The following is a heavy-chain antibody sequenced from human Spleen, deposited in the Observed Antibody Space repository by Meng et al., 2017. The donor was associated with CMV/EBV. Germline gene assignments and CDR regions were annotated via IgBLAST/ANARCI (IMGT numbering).Heavy chain of an antibody. V-gene: IGHV4-59*01. CDR2: IYYSGST. CDR1: GGSISSYY. CDR3: ASLYYDFWSGYYEDRGYFDY. D-gene: IGHD3-3*01. J-gene: IGHJ4*02. Sequence: GSLRLSCTVSGGSISSYYWSWIRQPPGKGLEWIGYIYYSGSTNYNPSLKSRVTISVDTSKNQFSLKLSSVTAADTAVYYCASLYYDFWSGYYEDRGYFDYWGQGTLVTVSS.